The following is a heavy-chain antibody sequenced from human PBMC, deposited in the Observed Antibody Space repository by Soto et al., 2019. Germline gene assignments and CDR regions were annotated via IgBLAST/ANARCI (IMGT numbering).Heavy chain of an antibody. J-gene: IGHJ4*02. CDR2: IYHSGST. V-gene: IGHV4-4*02. D-gene: IGHD3-16*02. CDR3: ASLIMITFGGVIARDY. CDR1: GGSISSSNW. Sequence: SETLSLTCAVSGGSISSSNWLSWFLQPPWKGLEWIGEIYHSGSTNYNPSLKSRVTISVDKSKNQFSLKLSSVTAADTAVYYCASLIMITFGGVIARDYWGQGTLVTVSS.